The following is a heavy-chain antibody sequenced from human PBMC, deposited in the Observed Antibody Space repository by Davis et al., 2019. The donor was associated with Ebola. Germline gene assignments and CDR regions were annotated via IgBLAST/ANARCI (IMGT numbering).Heavy chain of an antibody. V-gene: IGHV4-61*09. CDR3: ARGAYGDYFDY. D-gene: IGHD4-17*01. CDR1: GGSISSGSYY. Sequence: PSETLSLTCTVSGGSISSGSYYWSWIRQPAGKGLEWIGHIYTSGSTNYNPSLKSRVTISVDTSKNQFSLKLSSVTAADTAVYYCARGAYGDYFDYWGQGTLVTVSS. J-gene: IGHJ4*02. CDR2: IYTSGST.